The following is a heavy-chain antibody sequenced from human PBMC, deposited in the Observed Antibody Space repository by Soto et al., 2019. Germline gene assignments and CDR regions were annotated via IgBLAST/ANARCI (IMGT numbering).Heavy chain of an antibody. J-gene: IGHJ6*02. CDR1: GGTFSSYA. Sequence: QVQLVQSGAEVKKPGSSVKVSCKASGGTFSSYAISWVRQAPGQGLEWMGGIIPISETTNYAQKFQGRVTITADESKSTAYMELSSLRSDDTAVYYCARSQGSSTSLEIYYYYYYGMDVWVQGTTVTVSS. V-gene: IGHV1-69*01. D-gene: IGHD2-2*01. CDR3: ARSQGSSTSLEIYYYYYYGMDV. CDR2: IIPISETT.